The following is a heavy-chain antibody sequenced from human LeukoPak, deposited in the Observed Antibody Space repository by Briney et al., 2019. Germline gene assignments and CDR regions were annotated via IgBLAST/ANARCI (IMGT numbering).Heavy chain of an antibody. Sequence: PSETLSLTCAVYGGSFSGYYWSWIRQPPGKGLEWIGEINRSGSTNYNPSLESRVTISVDTSKNQFSLKLSSVTAADTAVYYCARGEYDILTGYYLFDYWGQGTLVTVSS. CDR3: ARGEYDILTGYYLFDY. D-gene: IGHD3-9*01. CDR2: INRSGST. J-gene: IGHJ4*02. V-gene: IGHV4-34*01. CDR1: GGSFSGYY.